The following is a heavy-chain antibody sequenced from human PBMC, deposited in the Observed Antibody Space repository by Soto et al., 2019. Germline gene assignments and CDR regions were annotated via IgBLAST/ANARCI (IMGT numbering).Heavy chain of an antibody. Sequence: EVQLLESGGGLVQPGGSLRLSCAASGFTFSSYAMSWVRQAPGKGLEWVSTFGGSGGSTYYTDSVKGRFTISRDTSKNTLYLQRNSLGAADTAVYHCAKVRSSSWYDPIDHWGQGTLVTVSS. CDR2: FGGSGGST. J-gene: IGHJ4*02. V-gene: IGHV3-23*01. CDR3: AKVRSSSWYDPIDH. CDR1: GFTFSSYA. D-gene: IGHD6-13*01.